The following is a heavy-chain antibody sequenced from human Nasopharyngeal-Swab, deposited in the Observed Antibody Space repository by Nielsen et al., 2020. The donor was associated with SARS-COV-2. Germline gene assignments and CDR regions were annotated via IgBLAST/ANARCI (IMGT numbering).Heavy chain of an antibody. CDR3: ARGDSYGASWYFDL. CDR2: IIPILGIA. CDR1: GGTFSSYA. D-gene: IGHD5-18*01. J-gene: IGHJ2*01. V-gene: IGHV1-69*04. Sequence: SVKVSRKASGGTFSSYAISWVRQAPGQGLEWMGRIIPILGIANYAQKFQGRVTITADKSTSTAYMELSSLRSEDTAVYYCARGDSYGASWYFDLWGRGTLVTVSS.